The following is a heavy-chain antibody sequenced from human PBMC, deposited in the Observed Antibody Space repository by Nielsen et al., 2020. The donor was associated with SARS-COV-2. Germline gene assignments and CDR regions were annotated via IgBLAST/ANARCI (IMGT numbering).Heavy chain of an antibody. CDR3: ARAKRYSSSWTDY. CDR1: GYTFTGYY. Sequence: ASVKVSCKASGYTFTGYYMHWVRQATGQGLEWMGWMNPNSGNTGYAQKFQGRVTMTRNTSISTAYMELSSLRSEDTAVYYCARAKRYSSSWTDYWGQGTLVTVSS. J-gene: IGHJ4*02. D-gene: IGHD6-13*01. CDR2: MNPNSGNT. V-gene: IGHV1-8*02.